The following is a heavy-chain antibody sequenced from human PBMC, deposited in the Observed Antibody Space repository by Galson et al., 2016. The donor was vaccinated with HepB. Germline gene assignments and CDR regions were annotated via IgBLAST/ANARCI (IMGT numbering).Heavy chain of an antibody. D-gene: IGHD1-1*01. V-gene: IGHV4-34*01. CDR3: ARGTSGSAWGASYFHNYYMDV. CDR2: INHGGLT. J-gene: IGHJ6*03. Sequence: QAPGKGLEWIGEINHGGLTNYKPSLKSRIPLSVDKSKNQFSLSLSRVTAADTAVYYCARGTSGSAWGASYFHNYYMDVWGEGTTVTVSS.